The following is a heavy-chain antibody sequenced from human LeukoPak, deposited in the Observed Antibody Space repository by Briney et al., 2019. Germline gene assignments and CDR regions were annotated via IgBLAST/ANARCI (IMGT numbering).Heavy chain of an antibody. V-gene: IGHV4-38-2*02. J-gene: IGHJ5*02. CDR2: IFHSGRT. CDR3: AREDGDSSGYSINWFDP. CDR1: GYSISSGYY. Sequence: PSETLSLTCTVSGYSISSGYYWGWIRQPPGKGLEWIGSIFHSGRTYYNPYLKSRVTMSLDTSKNQFSLRLRSVTAADTAMYYCAREDGDSSGYSINWFDPWGQGTLVTVSS. D-gene: IGHD3-22*01.